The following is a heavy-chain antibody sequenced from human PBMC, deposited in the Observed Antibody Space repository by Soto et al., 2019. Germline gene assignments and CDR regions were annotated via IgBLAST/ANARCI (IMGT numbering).Heavy chain of an antibody. V-gene: IGHV4-31*03. CDR1: GGSISSGGYY. CDR2: IYYSGST. J-gene: IGHJ6*02. Sequence: SETLSLTCTVSGGSISSGGYYWSWIRQHPGKGLEWIGYIYYSGSTYYNPSLKSRVTISVDTSKNQFSLKLSSVTAADTAVYYCARGEQAVVVPAATPDVWGQGTTVTSP. CDR3: ARGEQAVVVPAATPDV. D-gene: IGHD2-2*01.